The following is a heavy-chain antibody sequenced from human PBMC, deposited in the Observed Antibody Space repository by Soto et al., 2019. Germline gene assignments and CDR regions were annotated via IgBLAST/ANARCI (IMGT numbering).Heavy chain of an antibody. V-gene: IGHV3-23*01. J-gene: IGHJ6*02. CDR3: AILPSSSWSLPGMDV. CDR2: ISGSGGST. Sequence: GSLRLSCAASGFTFSSYAMSWVRQAPGKGLEWVSAISGSGGSTYYADSVKGRFTISRDNSKNTLYLQMNSLRAEDTAVYYCAILPSSSWSLPGMDVWGQGTTVTVSS. D-gene: IGHD6-13*01. CDR1: GFTFSSYA.